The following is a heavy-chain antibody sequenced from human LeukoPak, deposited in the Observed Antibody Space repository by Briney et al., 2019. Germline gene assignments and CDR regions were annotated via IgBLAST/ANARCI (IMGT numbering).Heavy chain of an antibody. CDR3: ARGVENYYYGMDV. V-gene: IGHV1-69*13. CDR2: IIPIFGTA. CDR1: GGTFSSYA. Sequence: SSVKVSCKASGGTFSSYAISWVRQAPGHGLEGMGGIIPIFGTANYAQKFQGRVTITADESTSTAYMELSSLRSEDTAVYYCARGVENYYYGMDVWGKGTTVTVSS. J-gene: IGHJ6*04.